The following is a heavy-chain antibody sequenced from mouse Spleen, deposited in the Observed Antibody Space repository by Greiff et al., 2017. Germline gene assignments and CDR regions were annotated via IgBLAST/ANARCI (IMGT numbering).Heavy chain of an antibody. D-gene: IGHD2-4*01. CDR1: GYSITSGYY. V-gene: IGHV3-6*01. Sequence: DVQLQESGPGLVKPSQSLSLTCSVTGYSITSGYYWNWIRQFPGNKLEWMGYISYDGSNNYNPSLKNRISITRDTSKNQFFLKLNSVTTEDTATYYCARVYGDYDEAEGFAYWGQGTLVTVSA. J-gene: IGHJ3*01. CDR2: ISYDGSN. CDR3: ARVYGDYDEAEGFAY.